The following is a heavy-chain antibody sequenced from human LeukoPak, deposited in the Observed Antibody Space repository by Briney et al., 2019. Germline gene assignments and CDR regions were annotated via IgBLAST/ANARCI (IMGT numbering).Heavy chain of an antibody. J-gene: IGHJ4*02. CDR3: ARDGLSTVTTDDY. CDR1: GFTFSSYG. CDR2: ISYDGSHK. V-gene: IGHV3-30*03. D-gene: IGHD4-17*01. Sequence: GGSLRLSCAASGFTFSSYGMHWVRQAPGKGLEWVAVISYDGSHKYYADSVKGRFTISRDNSKNTLYLQMNSLRAEDTAVYYCARDGLSTVTTDDYWGQGTLVTVSS.